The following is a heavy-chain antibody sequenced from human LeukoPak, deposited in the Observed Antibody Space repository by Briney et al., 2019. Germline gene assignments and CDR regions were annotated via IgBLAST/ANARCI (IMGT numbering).Heavy chain of an antibody. CDR2: INVGNGNT. CDR3: ARDLGSRYNYYYYIMDV. J-gene: IGHJ6*02. Sequence: ASVKVSCKASGYTFSNCAMHWVCQAPGQRLEWMGWINVGNGNTKYSQKFQGRVTVTRDTSASTAYMELNSLRSEDTAVYYCARDLGSRYNYYYYIMDVWGQGTTVTVSS. D-gene: IGHD6-13*01. CDR1: GYTFSNCA. V-gene: IGHV1-3*01.